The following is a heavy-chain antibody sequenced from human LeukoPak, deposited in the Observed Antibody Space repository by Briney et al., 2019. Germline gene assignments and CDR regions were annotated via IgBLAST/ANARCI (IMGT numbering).Heavy chain of an antibody. CDR2: ISSSSSYI. Sequence: PGGPEISCAASGFTFSSYSMNWVRQAPGKGLEWVPSISSSSSYIYYADSVKGRFTISRDNAKNSLYLQMNSLRAEDTAVYYCARDLDPYYDFWSGYSFDYWGQGTLVTVSS. CDR3: ARDLDPYYDFWSGYSFDY. J-gene: IGHJ4*02. V-gene: IGHV3-21*01. D-gene: IGHD3-3*01. CDR1: GFTFSSYS.